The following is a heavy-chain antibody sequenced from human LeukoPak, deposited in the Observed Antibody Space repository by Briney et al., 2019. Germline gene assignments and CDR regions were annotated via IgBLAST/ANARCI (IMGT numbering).Heavy chain of an antibody. V-gene: IGHV3-53*04. CDR3: AKTSGYSYGHWYFDL. CDR1: GFTVSSNY. D-gene: IGHD5-18*01. Sequence: SGGSLRLSCAASGFTVSSNYMSWVRQAPGKGLEWVSVIYSGGSTYYADSVKGRFTISRHNSKNTLYLQMNSLRAEDTAVYYCAKTSGYSYGHWYFDLWGRGTLVTVSS. J-gene: IGHJ2*01. CDR2: IYSGGST.